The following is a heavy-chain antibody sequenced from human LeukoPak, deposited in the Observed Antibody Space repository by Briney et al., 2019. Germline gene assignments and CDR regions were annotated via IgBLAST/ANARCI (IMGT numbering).Heavy chain of an antibody. D-gene: IGHD4-17*01. V-gene: IGHV3-30*14. Sequence: GGSLRLSCAASGFTFSSYAMHWVRQAPGKGLEWVAVISYDGSNKYYADSVKGRFTISRDNSKKTLYLQMNSLRVEDTAVYYCARDASVTTNAFDIWGQGTMVTVSS. CDR3: ARDASVTTNAFDI. CDR1: GFTFSSYA. J-gene: IGHJ3*02. CDR2: ISYDGSNK.